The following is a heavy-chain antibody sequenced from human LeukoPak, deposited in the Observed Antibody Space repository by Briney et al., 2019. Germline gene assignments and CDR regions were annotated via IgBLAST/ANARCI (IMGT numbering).Heavy chain of an antibody. J-gene: IGHJ4*02. Sequence: PSETLSLTCTVSGDSISRGGYFWSWIRQHPGKGLEWIGNIYYSGSTSYNPSLKSRVTISVDTTKNQFSLKLSSVTAADTAVYYCARADRGVIDYWGQGTLVTVSS. V-gene: IGHV4-31*03. CDR1: GDSISRGGYF. CDR3: ARADRGVIDY. CDR2: IYYSGST. D-gene: IGHD3-10*01.